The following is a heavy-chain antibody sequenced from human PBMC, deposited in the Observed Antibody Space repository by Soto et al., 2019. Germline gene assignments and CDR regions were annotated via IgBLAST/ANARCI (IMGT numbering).Heavy chain of an antibody. D-gene: IGHD5-12*01. CDR2: ITTGGETT. V-gene: IGHV3-11*01. J-gene: IGHJ4*02. CDR3: ARDPQHRDGYNFDS. CDR1: GFIFTDYS. Sequence: QVQLVESGGGLVEPGGSLRLSCAASGFIFTDYSMAWIRQAPGKGLEWISYITTGGETTLYAASVEGRFTISRDNAKKALFLQMNSLRADDTAVYFCARDPQHRDGYNFDSWGQGTLVTVSS.